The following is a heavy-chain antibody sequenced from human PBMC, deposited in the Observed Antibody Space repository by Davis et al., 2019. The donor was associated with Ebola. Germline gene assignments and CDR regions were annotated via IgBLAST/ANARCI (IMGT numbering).Heavy chain of an antibody. Sequence: GGSLRLSCTASGFTFGDYAMSWFRQAPGKGLEWVGRTRNKANSYTTEYAASVKGRFTISRDDSKNSLYLQMNSLKTEDTAVYYCTSSYASSSGDYWGQGTLVTVSS. V-gene: IGHV3-72*01. D-gene: IGHD6-6*01. CDR3: TSSYASSSGDY. CDR1: GFTFGDYA. CDR2: TRNKANSYTT. J-gene: IGHJ4*02.